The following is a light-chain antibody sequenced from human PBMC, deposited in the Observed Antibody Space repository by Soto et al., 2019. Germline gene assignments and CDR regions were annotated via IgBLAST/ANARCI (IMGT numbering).Light chain of an antibody. J-gene: IGLJ2*01. Sequence: QSALTQPASVSGSPGQSITISCAGTSSDVGGSNYVSWYQQHPGKAPKLMIYDVYNRPSGISNRFSGSKSGNTASLTISGLQAEDEADYYYRSHSSSGTLEVFGAGTKLTVL. CDR2: DVY. V-gene: IGLV2-14*03. CDR1: SSDVGGSNY. CDR3: RSHSSSGTLEV.